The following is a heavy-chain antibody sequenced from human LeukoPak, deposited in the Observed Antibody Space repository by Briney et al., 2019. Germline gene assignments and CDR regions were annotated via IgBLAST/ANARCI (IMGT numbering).Heavy chain of an antibody. CDR1: GGSFSGYY. J-gene: IGHJ5*02. V-gene: IGHV4-34*01. CDR3: ARGFPEYSSGWYEFRKKNWFDP. CDR2: INHSGST. Sequence: SETLSLTCSVYGGSFSGYYWSWIRQPPGKGLEWIGEINHSGSTNYDPSLKSRVTISVDTSKNQFSLKLSSVTAADTAVYYCARGFPEYSSGWYEFRKKNWFDPWGQGTLVTVSS. D-gene: IGHD6-19*01.